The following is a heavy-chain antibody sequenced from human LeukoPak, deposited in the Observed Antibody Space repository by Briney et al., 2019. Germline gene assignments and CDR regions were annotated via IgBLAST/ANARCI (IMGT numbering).Heavy chain of an antibody. CDR2: IYSGGST. CDR1: GFTVSSNY. V-gene: IGHV3-66*02. Sequence: QPGGSLRLSXAASGFTVSSNYMSSVRQAPGKGLEWVSVIYSGGSTYYADSVKGRFTISRDNSTNTLYLQMNSLRAEDTAVYYCARAGQRAYFDYWGQGTLVTVSS. CDR3: ARAGQRAYFDY. J-gene: IGHJ4*02.